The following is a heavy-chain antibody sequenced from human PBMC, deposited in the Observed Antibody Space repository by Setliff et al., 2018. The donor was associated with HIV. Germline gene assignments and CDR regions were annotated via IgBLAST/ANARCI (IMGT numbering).Heavy chain of an antibody. V-gene: IGHV1-2*02. J-gene: IGHJ4*02. Sequence: ASVKVSCKSSGYTFTAHHIHWVRQAPGQGPEWMGWIIPMSGETSYAEKFRGRVTMTRDTSLSTAYMELSWLTSDDTAVYYCARVVDRDYDFWSAYEYWGQGTMVTVSS. CDR2: IIPMSGET. D-gene: IGHD3-3*01. CDR3: ARVVDRDYDFWSAYEY. CDR1: GYTFTAHH.